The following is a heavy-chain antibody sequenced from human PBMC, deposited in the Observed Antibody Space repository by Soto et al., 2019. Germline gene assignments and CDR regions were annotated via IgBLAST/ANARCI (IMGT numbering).Heavy chain of an antibody. D-gene: IGHD4-17*01. J-gene: IGHJ6*02. CDR1: GFTFSNYA. CDR2: MSYDGSNE. V-gene: IGHV3-30-3*01. Sequence: VGSLRLSCAVSGFTFSNYAIHWVRQAPDKGLEWVAVMSYDGSNEYYADSVKGRFTISRDNSKNALYLQMNSLRAEDTAVYYCARPATTDRYYYYYGMDVWGQGTTVTVSS. CDR3: ARPATTDRYYYYYGMDV.